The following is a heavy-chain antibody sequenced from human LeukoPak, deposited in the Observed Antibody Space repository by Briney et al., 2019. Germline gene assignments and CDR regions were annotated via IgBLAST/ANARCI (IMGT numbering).Heavy chain of an antibody. V-gene: IGHV3-66*02. D-gene: IGHD2/OR15-2a*01. CDR3: ARSPRNRHFDY. CDR1: GFTVSSNY. Sequence: GGSLRLSCAASGFTVSSNYMSWVRQAPGKGLEWVSVIYSGGRTYYADSVKGRFTISRDNSKNTLYLQMNSLRAEDTAVYYCARSPRNRHFDYWGQGTLVTVSS. CDR2: IYSGGRT. J-gene: IGHJ4*02.